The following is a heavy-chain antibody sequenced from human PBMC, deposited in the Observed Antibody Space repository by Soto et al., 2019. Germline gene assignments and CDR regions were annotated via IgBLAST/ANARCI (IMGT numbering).Heavy chain of an antibody. CDR3: ARAYSDAFDI. V-gene: IGHV3-11*01. Sequence: GGSLRLSCVASGFTFSDYYMTWIRQAPGKGLEWVAYISSSGSGIYYPDSVKGRFTISRDNAKNSLYLQMSSLRAEDSAVYYCARAYSDAFDIWGQGTMVTVSS. CDR1: GFTFSDYY. CDR2: ISSSGSGI. D-gene: IGHD2-15*01. J-gene: IGHJ3*02.